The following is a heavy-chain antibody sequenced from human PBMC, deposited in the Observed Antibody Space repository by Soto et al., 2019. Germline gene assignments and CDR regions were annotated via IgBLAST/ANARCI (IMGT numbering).Heavy chain of an antibody. D-gene: IGHD6-6*01. CDR1: GGTGDGDSGR. V-gene: IGHV4-61*01. CDR2: IYYTGST. CDR3: AREFSNSPEAFDS. Sequence: SETFCVPCTVAGGTGDGDSGRWSWIQKPPGRGLEWIGYIYYTGSTSYNPSLKSRVTISIDTSRNRFSLKLSSVTAADTAVYYCAREFSNSPEAFDSWGQGSLVTVSS. J-gene: IGHJ4*02.